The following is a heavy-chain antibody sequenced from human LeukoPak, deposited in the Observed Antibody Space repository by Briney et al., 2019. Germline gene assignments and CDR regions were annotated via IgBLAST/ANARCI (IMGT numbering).Heavy chain of an antibody. CDR1: GYIFTGYY. CDR3: ARVRYRLAETYIDY. CDR2: INPNSGDK. Sequence: ASVKVSCKASGYIFTGYYMHWVRQAPAHGLEWMGWINPNSGDKNYAQKFQGRVTMTRDTSISTAYMELSRLRSDDTAVYYCARVRYRLAETYIDYWGQGTLVTVSS. J-gene: IGHJ4*02. V-gene: IGHV1-2*02. D-gene: IGHD3-16*01.